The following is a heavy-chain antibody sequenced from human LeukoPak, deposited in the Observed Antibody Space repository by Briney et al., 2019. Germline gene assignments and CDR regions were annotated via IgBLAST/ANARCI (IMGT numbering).Heavy chain of an antibody. CDR3: ARNFYCGGDCAISYFDY. CDR1: GFTFSNYA. J-gene: IGHJ4*02. D-gene: IGHD2-21*02. V-gene: IGHV3-48*01. CDR2: TSSSSNKV. Sequence: GGSLRLSCAASGFTFSNYAMNWVRQVPGKGLEWVSYTSSSSNKVYYADSVKGRFTISRDNAKNSLFLQMNSLRADDTAVYYCARNFYCGGDCAISYFDYWGQGTLVTVSS.